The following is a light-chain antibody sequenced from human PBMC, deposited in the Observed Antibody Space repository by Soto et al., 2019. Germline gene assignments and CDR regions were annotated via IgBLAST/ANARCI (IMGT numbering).Light chain of an antibody. CDR1: RSNIGRNT. J-gene: IGLJ3*02. CDR3: AAWDDSLNGPV. V-gene: IGLV1-44*01. Sequence: QSVLTQPPSASGTPGQRVSISCSGSRSNIGRNTANWYQQLPGTAPKLLIHTDNQRPSGVSDRFSGSKSGTSASLAISELQSEDEADYYCAAWDDSLNGPVFGGGTKLPS. CDR2: TDN.